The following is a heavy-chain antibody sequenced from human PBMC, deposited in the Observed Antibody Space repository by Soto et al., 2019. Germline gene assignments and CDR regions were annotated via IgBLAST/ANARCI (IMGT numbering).Heavy chain of an antibody. Sequence: KTSETLSLTCTVSGGSISSNYWTWIRQPPGKGLEWIGYIYYSGSTYYNPSLKSRVTISVDTSNNQFSLKLTSVTAADTAVYYCARYYYGSGSYQDYWGQGTLVTVSS. CDR2: IYYSGST. J-gene: IGHJ4*02. V-gene: IGHV4-59*06. CDR1: GGSISSNY. CDR3: ARYYYGSGSYQDY. D-gene: IGHD3-10*01.